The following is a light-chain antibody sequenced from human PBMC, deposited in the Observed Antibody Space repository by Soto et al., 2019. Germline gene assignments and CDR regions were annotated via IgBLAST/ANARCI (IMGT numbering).Light chain of an antibody. CDR2: DVA. V-gene: IGLV2-14*03. J-gene: IGLJ1*01. CDR3: VSFTSSTTYV. Sequence: QSALTQPASVSASPGQSITISCTGTSSDVGGSNFVSWYQQHPVKPPKLIIYDVATRPSGVSNRFSGSKSGSMASLIISRLQTEDEADYYGVSFTSSTTYVFGSWTKVTVL. CDR1: SSDVGGSNF.